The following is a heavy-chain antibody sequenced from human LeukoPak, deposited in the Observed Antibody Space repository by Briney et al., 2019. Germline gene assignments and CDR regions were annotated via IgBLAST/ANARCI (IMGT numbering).Heavy chain of an antibody. CDR3: ASYGSGSYARIFDI. D-gene: IGHD3-10*01. CDR1: GGSISSYY. V-gene: IGHV4-59*01. Sequence: SETLSLTCTVSGGSISSYYWSWIRQPPGKGLEWIGYIYYSGSTNYNPSLKSRVTISVDTSKNQFSLKLSSVTAADTAVYYCASYGSGSYARIFDIWGQGTMVTVSS. J-gene: IGHJ3*02. CDR2: IYYSGST.